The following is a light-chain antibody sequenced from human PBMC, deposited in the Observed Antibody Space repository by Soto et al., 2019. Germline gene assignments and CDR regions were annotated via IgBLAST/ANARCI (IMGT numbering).Light chain of an antibody. CDR2: KAS. CDR1: QSISTW. Sequence: DIQRTEYPSTLSASVGDRVTITCRASQSISTWLAWYQQKPGKAPNLLIYKASTLESAVPSRFSGSGSGTEFTLTISSLQPDDFATYYCQQFNSYSPTFGQGTTVEIK. CDR3: QQFNSYSPT. J-gene: IGKJ1*01. V-gene: IGKV1-5*03.